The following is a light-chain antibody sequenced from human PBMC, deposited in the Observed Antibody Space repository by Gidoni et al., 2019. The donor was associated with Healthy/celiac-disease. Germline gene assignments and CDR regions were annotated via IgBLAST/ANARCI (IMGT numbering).Light chain of an antibody. V-gene: IGLV3-1*01. CDR1: KLGDTY. CDR2: QDS. CDR3: QAWDNTHVV. J-gene: IGLJ2*01. Sequence: SYELSQPPSVSVSPGQTASIACSGSKLGDTYACWYQQKTGQSPVLVIYQDSKRPSGIPERFSGSKSGNTATLTISGTQPMDEADYYCQAWDNTHVVFGGGTKLTVL.